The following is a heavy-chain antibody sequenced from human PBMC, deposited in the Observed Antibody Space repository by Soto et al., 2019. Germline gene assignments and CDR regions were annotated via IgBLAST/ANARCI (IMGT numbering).Heavy chain of an antibody. D-gene: IGHD1-1*01. Sequence: QVQLLQSGAEVKKPGASVKVSCKVSGHTLTELSMHWVRQAPGRGLEWMGGFDPEDGETIFAQKFQGRVTMTEDTSTDSTYMELTSLRSEDTAVYYCAAGGTRGLHAPCDYWGQGTLVTISS. V-gene: IGHV1-24*01. J-gene: IGHJ4*02. CDR1: GHTLTELS. CDR3: AAGGTRGLHAPCDY. CDR2: FDPEDGET.